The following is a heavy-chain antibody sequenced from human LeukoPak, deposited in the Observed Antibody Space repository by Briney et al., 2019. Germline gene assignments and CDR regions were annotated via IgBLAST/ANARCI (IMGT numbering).Heavy chain of an antibody. CDR2: ISVYNGNT. V-gene: IGHV1-18*01. CDR1: GYAFTNYA. CDR3: ARGYCSSATCRRFDY. Sequence: ASVKVSCKASGYAFTNYAISWVRQAPGQGLEWMGWISVYNGNTNYAQKLQGRVTMTADTSTTTAYMELRSLRSDDTAVYYCARGYCSSATCRRFDYWGQGALVTVYS. D-gene: IGHD2-2*01. J-gene: IGHJ4*02.